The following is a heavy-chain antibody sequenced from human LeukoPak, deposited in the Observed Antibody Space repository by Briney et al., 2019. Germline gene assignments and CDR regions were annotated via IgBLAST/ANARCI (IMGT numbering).Heavy chain of an antibody. D-gene: IGHD2-15*01. CDR2: IYYSGST. CDR3: AFICTSGSCYSVDY. Sequence: SETLSLTFSVSGASISSSSNYWGWVRQPPGTGLEWIGSIYYSGSTYYNPSLRSRVTISVDTSKNQFSLKLTSVTAADTAVYYCAFICTSGSCYSVDYWGQGTLVTVSS. CDR1: GASISSSSNY. J-gene: IGHJ4*02. V-gene: IGHV4-39*01.